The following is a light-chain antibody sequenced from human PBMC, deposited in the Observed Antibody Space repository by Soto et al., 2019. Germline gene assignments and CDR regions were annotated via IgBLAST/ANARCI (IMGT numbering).Light chain of an antibody. CDR1: QSVSSS. V-gene: IGKV3-20*01. CDR3: QQYVRSPWT. CDR2: GAS. J-gene: IGKJ1*01. Sequence: EIVLTQSPATLSVSPGERATLSFRASQSVSSSLAWYQQKHGQAPKLLMYGASIRTSGIPDRFSGSGSGTDLTITISRLEPEDVEVYDGQQYVRSPWTFGQGTKVDIK.